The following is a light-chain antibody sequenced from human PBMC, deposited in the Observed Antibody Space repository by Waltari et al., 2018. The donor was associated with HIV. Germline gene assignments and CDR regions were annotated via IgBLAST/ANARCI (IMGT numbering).Light chain of an antibody. V-gene: IGKV1-39*01. CDR1: QSISTY. CDR3: QQTYSAPLT. CDR2: AAS. J-gene: IGKJ4*02. Sequence: DIQMTQSPSSLSASVGDRVTITCRASQSISTYLNWYQQKPGKAPNLLIFAASRLQSGVPSRFSRSGSGTDFTLTISSLQPEDFASYFCQQTYSAPLTFGGGTKVEIK.